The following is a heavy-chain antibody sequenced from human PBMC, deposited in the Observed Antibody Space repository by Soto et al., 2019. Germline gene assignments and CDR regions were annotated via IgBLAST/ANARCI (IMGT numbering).Heavy chain of an antibody. Sequence: EVQLVESGGGLVKPGGSLRLSCAASGFTFSNAWMSWVRQAPGKGLEWVGCIKSKTDGGTTDYAAPVKGRFTISRDDSKNTLYLQMNSLKTEDTAVYYCTTPSGIRRGHYYYYMDVWGKGTTVTVSS. CDR1: GFTFSNAW. CDR3: TTPSGIRRGHYYYYMDV. V-gene: IGHV3-15*01. J-gene: IGHJ6*03. CDR2: IKSKTDGGTT. D-gene: IGHD6-25*01.